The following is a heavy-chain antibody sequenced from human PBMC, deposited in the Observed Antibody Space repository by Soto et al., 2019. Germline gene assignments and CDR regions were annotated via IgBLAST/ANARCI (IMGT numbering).Heavy chain of an antibody. V-gene: IGHV3-30*18. J-gene: IGHJ6*02. D-gene: IGHD3-3*01. CDR2: ISYDGSNK. Sequence: QVQLVESGEGVVQPGRYLRLSCAASGFTFSSYGMHWVRQAPGKGLEWVAVISYDGSNKNYADSVKGRFTISRDNSKNTQYLQMNSLRAEDTAVYYCAKEVWSGPMDVWGQGTTVTVSS. CDR1: GFTFSSYG. CDR3: AKEVWSGPMDV.